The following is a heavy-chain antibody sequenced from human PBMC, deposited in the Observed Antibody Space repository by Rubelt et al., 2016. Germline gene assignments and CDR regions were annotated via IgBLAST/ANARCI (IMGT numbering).Heavy chain of an antibody. CDR1: GGSFSGYY. J-gene: IGHJ4*02. Sequence: QVQLQQWGAGLLKPSETLSLTCAVYGGSFSGYYWSWIRQPPGKGLEWIGEVNLSGSTNNHPSLKMRGTISADTSKSPFALQLSAVTAAGTAVYYCAGGKAGSGVTMMDYWGQGTLVTVSS. CDR2: VNLSGST. CDR3: AGGKAGSGVTMMDY. V-gene: IGHV4-34*04. D-gene: IGHD3-22*01.